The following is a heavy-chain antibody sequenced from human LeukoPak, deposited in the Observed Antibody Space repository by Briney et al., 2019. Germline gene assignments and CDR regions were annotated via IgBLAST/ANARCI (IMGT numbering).Heavy chain of an antibody. CDR2: IYYSGST. D-gene: IGHD5-18*01. J-gene: IGHJ3*02. Sequence: SETLSLTCTVSGGSISSGGYYWRWIRQHPGKGLEWIGYIYYSGSTYYNPSLKSRVTISVDTSKNQFYLKLSSVTAADKAVYYCGREGYSYGLDAFDIWGQGTMVTVSS. V-gene: IGHV4-31*03. CDR1: GGSISSGGYY. CDR3: GREGYSYGLDAFDI.